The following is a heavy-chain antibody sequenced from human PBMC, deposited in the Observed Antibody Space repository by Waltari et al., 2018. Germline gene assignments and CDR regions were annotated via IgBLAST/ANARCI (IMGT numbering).Heavy chain of an antibody. CDR2: IRSKTNNYAT. V-gene: IGHV3-73*01. Sequence: EVQLVESGGGLVQPGGSLRLAGAASGFSFSDPAIHWIRQASGKGLEYVGRIRSKTNNYATAYAASVEGRFTIPRDDSKGMAFLQMKSLKIEDTAVYYCTTLYTSNGRVNFWGQGTLVTVSS. J-gene: IGHJ4*02. CDR3: TTLYTSNGRVNF. D-gene: IGHD2-8*01. CDR1: GFSFSDPA.